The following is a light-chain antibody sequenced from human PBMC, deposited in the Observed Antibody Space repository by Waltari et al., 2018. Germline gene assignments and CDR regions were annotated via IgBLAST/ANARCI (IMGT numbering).Light chain of an antibody. J-gene: IGKJ2*01. CDR1: QSVSTN. Sequence: EIVMTQSPATLSVSPGERATLSCRASQSVSTNLAWYQQKPGQAPRLLIYGASPRATGIPDRISGSGSGTEFTLTISSLQSEDFAVYYCQHYNDWYTFGQGTKLEI. V-gene: IGKV3-15*01. CDR2: GAS. CDR3: QHYNDWYT.